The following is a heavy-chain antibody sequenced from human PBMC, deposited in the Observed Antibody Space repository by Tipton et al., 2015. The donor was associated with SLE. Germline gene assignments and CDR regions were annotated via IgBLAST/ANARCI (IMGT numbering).Heavy chain of an antibody. J-gene: IGHJ4*02. CDR1: GFTFSNYS. D-gene: IGHD5-24*01. CDR2: ISSSSSYI. CDR3: ARKLKRDFDY. Sequence: SLRLSCAASGFTFSNYSMNWVRQAPGKGLEWVSSISSSSSYIYYADSVKGRFTISRDNAKNSLYLQMNSLRAEDTAVYYCARKLKRDFDYWGQGTLVTVSS. V-gene: IGHV3-21*03.